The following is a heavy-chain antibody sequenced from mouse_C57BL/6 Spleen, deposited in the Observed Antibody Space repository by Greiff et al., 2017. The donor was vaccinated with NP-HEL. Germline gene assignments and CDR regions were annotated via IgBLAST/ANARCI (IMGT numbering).Heavy chain of an antibody. D-gene: IGHD2-3*01. CDR3: ARPPDGYAMDY. Sequence: VQLQQPGAELVRPGTSVKLSCKASGYTFTSYWMHWVKQRPGQGLEWIGVIDPSDSYTNYNQKFKGKATLTVDTSSSTAYMQLSSLTSEDSAVYYCARPPDGYAMDYWGQGTSVTVSS. CDR2: IDPSDSYT. V-gene: IGHV1-59*01. CDR1: GYTFTSYW. J-gene: IGHJ4*01.